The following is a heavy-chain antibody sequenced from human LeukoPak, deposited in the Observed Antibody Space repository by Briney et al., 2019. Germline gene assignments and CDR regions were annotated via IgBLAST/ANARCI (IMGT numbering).Heavy chain of an antibody. J-gene: IGHJ4*02. CDR3: ARRMVGATSLLDY. D-gene: IGHD1-26*01. CDR1: GYSFTSYW. CDR2: IYPGDSDT. Sequence: GESLQISCKGSGYSFTSYWIGWVRQLPGKGLEWMGIIYPGDSDTRYSPSFQGQVTISADKSISTAYLQWSSLKASDTAMYYCARRMVGATSLLDYWGQGTLVTVSS. V-gene: IGHV5-51*01.